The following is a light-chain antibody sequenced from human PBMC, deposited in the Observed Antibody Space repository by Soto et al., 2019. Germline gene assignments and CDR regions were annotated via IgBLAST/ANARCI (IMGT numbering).Light chain of an antibody. CDR3: YSYAGSNNWGV. J-gene: IGLJ2*01. Sequence: QSALTQPPSASGSPGQSVAISCTGTSSDVGGYNYVSWYQQHPGKAPKLMIYEVSKRPLGVPNRFSGSKSGNTASLTVSGLQTEDEAVYYCYSYAGSNNWGVFGGGTKVTVL. CDR2: EVS. V-gene: IGLV2-8*01. CDR1: SSDVGGYNY.